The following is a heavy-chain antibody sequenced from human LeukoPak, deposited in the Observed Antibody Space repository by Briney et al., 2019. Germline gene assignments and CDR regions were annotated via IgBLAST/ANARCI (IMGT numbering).Heavy chain of an antibody. D-gene: IGHD1-26*01. Sequence: GGSLRLSCATSGFAFSSSGMHWVRQAPGKGLEWVAEIWYDGSNEYYADSVKGRFTIPRDNSKNTLYLQMNSLRAEDTAVYYCAKDYGWNAIVRGTAGFDFWGQGTLVTVSS. CDR1: GFAFSSSG. CDR3: AKDYGWNAIVRGTAGFDF. CDR2: IWYDGSNE. V-gene: IGHV3-30*02. J-gene: IGHJ4*02.